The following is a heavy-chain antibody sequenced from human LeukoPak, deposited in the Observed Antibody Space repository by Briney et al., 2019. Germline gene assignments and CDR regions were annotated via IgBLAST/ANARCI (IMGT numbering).Heavy chain of an antibody. J-gene: IGHJ4*02. D-gene: IGHD4-17*01. Sequence: GGSLRLSCAASGFTFSDYYMSWIRQAPGKGLEWVSYISSSGSTIYYADSVKGRFTISRDNSKNTLYLQMNSLRAEDTAVYYCAKFPTTVTTEHDYWGQGTLVTVSS. CDR2: ISSSGSTI. CDR3: AKFPTTVTTEHDY. V-gene: IGHV3-11*01. CDR1: GFTFSDYY.